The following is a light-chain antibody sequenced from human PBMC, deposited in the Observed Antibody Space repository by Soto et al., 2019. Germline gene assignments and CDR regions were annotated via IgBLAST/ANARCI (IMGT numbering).Light chain of an antibody. J-gene: IGLJ2*01. CDR3: AAWDDSLSGFV. V-gene: IGLV1-47*02. CDR1: SSKIGSNY. Sequence: QSVLTQPPSASGTPGQRVTISCSGSSSKIGSNYVYWYQQLPGTAPKLLIYSNNQRPSGVTDRFSGSKSGTSASLAISGRRSADEAAYYCAAWDDSLSGFVFGGGTQLTVL. CDR2: SNN.